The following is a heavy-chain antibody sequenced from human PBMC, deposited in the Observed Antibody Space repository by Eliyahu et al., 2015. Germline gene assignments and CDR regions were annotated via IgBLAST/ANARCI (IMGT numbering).Heavy chain of an antibody. CDR3: AKDYMLRARWFDP. D-gene: IGHD3-10*01. V-gene: IGHV3-7*05. CDR1: GFTFTTYW. Sequence: EVQLVESGGGLVQPGGSLRLSCVASGFTFTTYWMSWVRQSPGKGLEWVASVKQDGSEKWYVDSVKGRFTISRDNAKNSVYLQMNSLSAEDTAVYYCAKDYMLRARWFDPWGQGTLVTVSS. CDR2: VKQDGSEK. J-gene: IGHJ5*02.